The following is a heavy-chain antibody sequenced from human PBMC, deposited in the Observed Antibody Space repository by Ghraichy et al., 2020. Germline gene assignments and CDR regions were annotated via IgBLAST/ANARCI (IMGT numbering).Heavy chain of an antibody. Sequence: SETLSLTCAVYGGSFSGYYWSWIRQPPGKGLEWIGEINHSGSTNYNPSLKSRVTISVDTSKNQFSLKLSSVTAADTAVYYCARAHYVRTGYYVSAFDIWGQGTMVTVSS. CDR1: GGSFSGYY. CDR3: ARAHYVRTGYYVSAFDI. CDR2: INHSGST. D-gene: IGHD3/OR15-3a*01. V-gene: IGHV4-34*01. J-gene: IGHJ3*02.